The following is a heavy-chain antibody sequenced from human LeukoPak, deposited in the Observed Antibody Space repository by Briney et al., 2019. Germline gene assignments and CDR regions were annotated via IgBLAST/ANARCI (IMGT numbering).Heavy chain of an antibody. J-gene: IGHJ4*02. CDR2: INAGNGNT. V-gene: IGHV1-3*01. CDR1: GYTFTGYY. D-gene: IGHD6-13*01. CDR3: ARVGAIAAANFDY. Sequence: GASVKVSCKASGYTFTGYYMHWVRQAPGQGLEWMGWINAGNGNTKYSQKFQGRVTITRDTSASTAYMELSSLRSEDTAVYYCARVGAIAAANFDYWGQGTLVTVSS.